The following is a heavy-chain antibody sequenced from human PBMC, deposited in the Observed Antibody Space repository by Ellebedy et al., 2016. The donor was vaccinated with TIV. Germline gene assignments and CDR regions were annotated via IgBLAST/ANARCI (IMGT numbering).Heavy chain of an antibody. CDR3: ARGGASSKWLDN. CDR1: GGSITSYY. CDR2: IFYDGST. Sequence: MPSETLSLTCTVSGGSITSYYWSWIRQPPGTGLEWIGYIFYDGSTNYNPSLRGRVTISVDTSKNQFYLNLSSVTAADTAVYYCARGGASSKWLDNWGQGALVNVSS. D-gene: IGHD6-13*01. V-gene: IGHV4-59*01. J-gene: IGHJ4*02.